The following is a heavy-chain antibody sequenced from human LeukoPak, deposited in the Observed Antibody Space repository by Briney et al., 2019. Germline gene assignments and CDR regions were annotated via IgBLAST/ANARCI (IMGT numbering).Heavy chain of an antibody. Sequence: GGSLRLSCAASGXTFSSYAMHWVRQAPGKGLEWVAVISYDGSNKYYADSVKGRFTISRDNSKNTLYLQMNSLRAEDTAVYYCARDSHYGSGSYFDYWGQGTLVTVSS. CDR1: GXTFSSYA. CDR2: ISYDGSNK. V-gene: IGHV3-30-3*01. CDR3: ARDSHYGSGSYFDY. D-gene: IGHD3-10*01. J-gene: IGHJ4*02.